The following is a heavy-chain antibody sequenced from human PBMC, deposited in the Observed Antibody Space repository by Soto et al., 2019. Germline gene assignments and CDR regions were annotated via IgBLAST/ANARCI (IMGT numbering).Heavy chain of an antibody. J-gene: IGHJ4*02. Sequence: QIQLVQSGAEVKKPGASVKVSCKASGYTFTDHGISWVRQAPGQGLEWVGWLSAFTDYTDYAQKFRGRVTMTTDKSTNTASMELRSLTSDDTAVYYCAKERPRLTQQIVDVYWGQGTLVTVSS. D-gene: IGHD1-1*01. CDR1: GYTFTDHG. V-gene: IGHV1-18*01. CDR2: LSAFTDYT. CDR3: AKERPRLTQQIVDVY.